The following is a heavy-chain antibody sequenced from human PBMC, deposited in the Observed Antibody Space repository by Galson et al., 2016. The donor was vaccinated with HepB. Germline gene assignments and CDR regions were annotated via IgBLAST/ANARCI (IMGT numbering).Heavy chain of an antibody. J-gene: IGHJ6*02. V-gene: IGHV1-18*04. D-gene: IGHD2-15*01. CDR1: GYNFVSYG. CDR3: ARTPGGMDV. CDR2: ISSYNVRT. Sequence: SVKVSCKASGYNFVSYGLTWVRQALGKGLEFLARISSYNVRTDYAQKFQDRVTMTTDKSSSTAYLELRSLTSDDTAVYYCARTPGGMDVWGQGTTVIVSS.